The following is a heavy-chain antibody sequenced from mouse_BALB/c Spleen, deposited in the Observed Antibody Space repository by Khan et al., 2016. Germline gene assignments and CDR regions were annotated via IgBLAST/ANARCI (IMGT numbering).Heavy chain of an antibody. V-gene: IGHV2-9*02. Sequence: QVQLKQSGPGLVAPSQSLSITCTVSGSSLTSFGVHWVRQPPGKGLEWLGVIWPGGTTNYNSALMSRLSISNDNSKNQVFLKIISLQTDDTAMYYCARAGTFDDWGQGTTLTVSS. J-gene: IGHJ2*01. D-gene: IGHD6-1*01. CDR1: GSSLTSFG. CDR3: ARAGTFDD. CDR2: IWPGGTT.